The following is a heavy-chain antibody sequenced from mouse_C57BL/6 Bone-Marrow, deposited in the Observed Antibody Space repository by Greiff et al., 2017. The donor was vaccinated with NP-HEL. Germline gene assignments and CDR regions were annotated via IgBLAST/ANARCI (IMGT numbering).Heavy chain of an antibody. CDR1: GFTFSSYG. Sequence: DVKLVESGGDLVKPGGSLKLSCAASGFTFSSYGMSWVRQTPDKRLGWVATISSGGSYTYYPDSVKGRFTISRDNAKNTLYLQMSSLKSEDTAMYYCARQTPLGWFAYWGQGTLVTVSA. CDR2: ISSGGSYT. V-gene: IGHV5-6*02. J-gene: IGHJ3*01. D-gene: IGHD3-1*01. CDR3: ARQTPLGWFAY.